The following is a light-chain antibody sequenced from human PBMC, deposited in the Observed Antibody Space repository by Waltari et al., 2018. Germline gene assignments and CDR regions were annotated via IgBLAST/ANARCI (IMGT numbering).Light chain of an antibody. CDR2: DAS. J-gene: IGKJ2*01. V-gene: IGKV1-5*01. CDR1: QTISSR. Sequence: DIQMTQTPSTLSASVGDRVTITCRASQTISSRLAWYQQKPGKAPKVLIYDASSLESGVPSRFSGSGSGTEFTLTISSLQPDDFATYYCQQYNSFPYTFGQGTKLEIQ. CDR3: QQYNSFPYT.